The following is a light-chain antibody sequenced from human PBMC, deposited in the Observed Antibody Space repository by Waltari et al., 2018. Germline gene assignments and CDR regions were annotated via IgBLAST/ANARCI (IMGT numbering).Light chain of an antibody. Sequence: QLVLTQSPSASASLGASVKLTCTLSSGHSSNVIAWHQQQPAKGPRYLMKVNSDGSHSKGDKIPDRFSGSSAGAEHYLTSSSLQSEDEADYYCQTGGHGTWVFGGGTKLTVL. CDR1: SGHSSNV. CDR3: QTGGHGTWV. V-gene: IGLV4-69*01. J-gene: IGLJ3*02. CDR2: VNSDGSH.